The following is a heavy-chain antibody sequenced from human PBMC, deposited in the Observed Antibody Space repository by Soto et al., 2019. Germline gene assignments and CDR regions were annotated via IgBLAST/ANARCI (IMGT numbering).Heavy chain of an antibody. CDR3: ARDYGDYFLFTLRY. J-gene: IGHJ4*02. CDR1: GYTFTSYG. CDR2: ISASNGNT. D-gene: IGHD4-17*01. V-gene: IGHV1-18*01. Sequence: QVQLVQSGAEVKKPGASVKVSCKASGYTFTSYGISWVRQAPGHGLEWMGWISASNGNTNYAQKLQGRVTMTTDTSTSTAYMELRSLRSDDTAAYYRARDYGDYFLFTLRYLGQGTLVTVSS.